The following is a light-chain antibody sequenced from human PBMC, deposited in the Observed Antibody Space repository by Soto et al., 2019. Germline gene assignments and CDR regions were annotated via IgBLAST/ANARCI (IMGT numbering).Light chain of an antibody. CDR3: QQYGSSPRT. V-gene: IGKV1-39*01. J-gene: IGKJ1*01. CDR1: QSISSY. CDR2: SAS. Sequence: DIQMTQSPSSLSTSVGDRVTITCRASQSISSYLNWYQQKPGKAPKLLICSASSLQSGVPSRFSGSGSGTDFTLTISRLEPEDFAVYYCQQYGSSPRTFGQGTKVDIK.